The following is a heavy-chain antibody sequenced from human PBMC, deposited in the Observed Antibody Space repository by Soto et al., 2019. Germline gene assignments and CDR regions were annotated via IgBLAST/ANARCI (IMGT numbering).Heavy chain of an antibody. J-gene: IGHJ5*02. V-gene: IGHV1-69*13. CDR1: GGTFSSYA. CDR2: IIPLFGTA. D-gene: IGHD2-2*01. Sequence: GASVKVSCKASGGTFSSYAISWVRQAPGQGLEWMGGIIPLFGTANYAQKFQGRVTITADESTSTAYMELSSLRSEDTAVYYCARDLGGPPAGFDPWGQGTLVTVSS. CDR3: ARDLGGPPAGFDP.